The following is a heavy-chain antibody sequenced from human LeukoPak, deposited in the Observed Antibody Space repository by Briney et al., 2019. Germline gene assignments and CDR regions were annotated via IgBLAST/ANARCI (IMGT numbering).Heavy chain of an antibody. J-gene: IGHJ6*02. CDR1: GGSISSYY. D-gene: IGHD5-18*01. CDR2: IYTSGST. CDR3: ARSYSYGPYYYYGMDV. V-gene: IGHV4-4*07. Sequence: SETLSLTCTVSGGSISSYYWGWIRQPAGKGLEWIGRIYTSGSTNYNPSLKSRVTMSVDTSKNQFSLKLSSVTAADTAVYYCARSYSYGPYYYYGMDVWGQGTTVTVSS.